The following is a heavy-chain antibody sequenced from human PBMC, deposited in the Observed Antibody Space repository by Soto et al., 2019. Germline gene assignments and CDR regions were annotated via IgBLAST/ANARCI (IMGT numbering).Heavy chain of an antibody. Sequence: QVQLVQSGAEVKKPGSSVKVSCKASGGTFSSYTISWVRQAPGQGLEWMGRIIPILGIANYAQKFQGRVTITEDKSTSTAYMELSSLRSEDTAVYYCAREVEGSGNWFDPGGQGTLVTVSS. CDR3: AREVEGSGNWFDP. CDR2: IIPILGIA. J-gene: IGHJ5*02. D-gene: IGHD3-10*01. V-gene: IGHV1-69*08. CDR1: GGTFSSYT.